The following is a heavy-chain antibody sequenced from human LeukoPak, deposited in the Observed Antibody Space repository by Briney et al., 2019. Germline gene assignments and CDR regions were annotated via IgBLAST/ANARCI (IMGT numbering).Heavy chain of an antibody. CDR3: ASVVPVAQHHYVMYV. Sequence: SETLSLICTVSGGSNSSYYWSGNRQPAGKGLEWIGRIYTSGSTNYNPSLKSRVTMSVDTSKNQFSLKLSSVTAADTAAYYCASVVPVAQHHYVMYVWGQGTTVTVSS. CDR1: GGSNSSYY. CDR2: IYTSGST. D-gene: IGHD2-2*01. J-gene: IGHJ6*02. V-gene: IGHV4-4*07.